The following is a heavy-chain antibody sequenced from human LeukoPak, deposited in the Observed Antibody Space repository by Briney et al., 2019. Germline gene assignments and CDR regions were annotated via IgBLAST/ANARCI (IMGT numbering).Heavy chain of an antibody. V-gene: IGHV4-39*01. Sequence: PSETLSLTCAVSGDYISSSSYYWGWIRHSPGTGLEWIGDIYHSGRTYYNPSLKSRVAISIDTSKNQFSLRLRSMTAADTAVFYCARRRYYDSTGYFEWGRGTLVTVSS. J-gene: IGHJ1*01. CDR3: ARRRYYDSTGYFE. D-gene: IGHD3-22*01. CDR2: IYHSGRT. CDR1: GDYISSSSYY.